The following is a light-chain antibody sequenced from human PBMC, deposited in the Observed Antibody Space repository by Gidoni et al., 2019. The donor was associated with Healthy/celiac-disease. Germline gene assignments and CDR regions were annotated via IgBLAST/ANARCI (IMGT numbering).Light chain of an antibody. V-gene: IGKV1-5*03. J-gene: IGKJ3*01. CDR2: KAS. CDR1: QSISSW. CDR3: QQYNSYSVT. Sequence: RVTITCGASQSISSWLAWYQQKPGKAPKLLIYKASSLESGVPSRFRGSGSGTEFTLTISSLQPDDFATYYCQQYNSYSVTFGPGTKVDIK.